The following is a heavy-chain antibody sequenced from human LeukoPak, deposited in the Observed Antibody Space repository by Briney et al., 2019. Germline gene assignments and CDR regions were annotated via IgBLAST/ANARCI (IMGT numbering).Heavy chain of an antibody. D-gene: IGHD6-6*01. J-gene: IGHJ4*02. CDR3: ARDVRPDY. CDR2: IKQDGTEK. V-gene: IGHV3-7*04. Sequence: GGSLRLSCAASGFTFSNYWMTWVRQAPGEGLEWVANIKQDGTEKYYMDSVKGRFSISRDNAKNSLYLQMNALRAEDTAVYYCARDVRPDYWGQGTLVTVST. CDR1: GFTFSNYW.